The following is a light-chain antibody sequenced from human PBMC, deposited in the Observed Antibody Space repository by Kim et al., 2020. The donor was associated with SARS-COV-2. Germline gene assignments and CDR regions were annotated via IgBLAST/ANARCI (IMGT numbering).Light chain of an antibody. CDR3: QQRSNWYT. CDR2: DAS. V-gene: IGKV3-11*01. Sequence: LSLSPGESATLSCRASQSVSSYLAWYQQKPGPAPRLLIYDASNRATGIPARFSGSGSGTDFTLTISSLEPEDFAVYYCQQRSNWYTFGQGTKLEIK. J-gene: IGKJ2*01. CDR1: QSVSSY.